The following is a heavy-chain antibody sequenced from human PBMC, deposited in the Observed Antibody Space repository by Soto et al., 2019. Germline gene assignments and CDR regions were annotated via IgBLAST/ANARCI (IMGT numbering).Heavy chain of an antibody. CDR1: GYAFSNND. Sequence: QVQLVQSGAEVKKPGASVKVSCQASGYAFSNNDISWVRQGTGQGLEWMGWMNPNSGNGGYAQKFQGRGTMTRETSTSPAYMELSSLTSDDTAIYYCARMATSGTLNWFDPWGQGTLGNVSS. J-gene: IGHJ5*02. CDR3: ARMATSGTLNWFDP. V-gene: IGHV1-8*01. CDR2: MNPNSGNG.